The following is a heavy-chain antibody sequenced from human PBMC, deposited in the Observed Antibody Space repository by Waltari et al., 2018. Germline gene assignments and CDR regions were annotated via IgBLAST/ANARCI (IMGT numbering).Heavy chain of an antibody. V-gene: IGHV4-34*01. CDR1: GGSFSGYY. CDR2: INHSGST. Sequence: QVQLQQWGAGLLKPSETLSLTCAVYGGSFSGYYWSWIRQPPGKGLEWIGEINHSGSTNYNPSLKSRVTISVDTSKNQFSLKLSSVTAADTAVYYCARGLWFDYWGQGTLVTVSS. J-gene: IGHJ5*01. CDR3: ARGLWFDY.